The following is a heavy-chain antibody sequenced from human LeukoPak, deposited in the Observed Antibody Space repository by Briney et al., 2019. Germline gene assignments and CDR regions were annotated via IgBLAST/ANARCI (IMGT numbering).Heavy chain of an antibody. CDR2: ISSTSVYI. CDR3: ARVLGGAATGTVLSDD. Sequence: GGSLRLSCAASGFAFSTYSLNWVRQAPGKGLEWVSSISSTSVYIYYADSVKGRFTISRDNAKNLMYLQMNSLRVEDTAVYYCARVLGGAATGTVLSDDWGEGILVTVSS. D-gene: IGHD6-13*01. V-gene: IGHV3-21*01. CDR1: GFAFSTYS. J-gene: IGHJ4*02.